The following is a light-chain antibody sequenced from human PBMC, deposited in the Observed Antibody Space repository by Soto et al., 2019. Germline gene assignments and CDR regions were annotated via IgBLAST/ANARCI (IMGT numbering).Light chain of an antibody. J-gene: IGLJ1*01. CDR3: SSYTSSSTRV. CDR2: DVS. Sequence: ALTQRASVSGSPGQSITISCTGTSSDVGGYNYVSWYQQHPGKAPKLMIYDVSNRPSGVSNRFSGSKSGNTASLTISGLQAEDEADYYCSSYTSSSTRVFGTGTKVTVL. CDR1: SSDVGGYNY. V-gene: IGLV2-14*01.